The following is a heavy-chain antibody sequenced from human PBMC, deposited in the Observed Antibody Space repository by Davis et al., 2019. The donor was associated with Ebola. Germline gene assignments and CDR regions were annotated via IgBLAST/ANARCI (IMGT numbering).Heavy chain of an antibody. V-gene: IGHV3-48*03. CDR3: AGEGSGYNGYGYGMDV. CDR1: GFTFSRHE. Sequence: GESLKISCAASGFTFSRHEMNWVRQAPGKGLEWVSYISSSSNLIYYADSVKGRFTISRDNAKNSLYLQMNSLRAEDTSVYYCAGEGSGYNGYGYGMDVWGQGTTVTVSS. CDR2: ISSSSNLI. J-gene: IGHJ6*02. D-gene: IGHD5-12*01.